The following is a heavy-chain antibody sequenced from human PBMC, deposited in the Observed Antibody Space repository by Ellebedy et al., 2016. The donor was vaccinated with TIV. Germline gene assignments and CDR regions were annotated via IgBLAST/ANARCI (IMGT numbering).Heavy chain of an antibody. CDR2: IYQDGSDQ. V-gene: IGHV3-7*01. CDR3: ARRGGYGDYAVQVNSWFDP. Sequence: PGGSLRLSCAASGFSFRSYWMGWVRQAPGKGLEWVANIYQDGSDQYYVDSVKGRFTISRDNANKSLFLQMNSLRVEDTAVYYCARRGGYGDYAVQVNSWFDPWGQGTLVTVSS. J-gene: IGHJ5*02. D-gene: IGHD4-17*01. CDR1: GFSFRSYW.